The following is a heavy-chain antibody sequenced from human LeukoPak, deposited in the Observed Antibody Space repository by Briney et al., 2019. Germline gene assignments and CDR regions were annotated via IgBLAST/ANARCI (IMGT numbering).Heavy chain of an antibody. CDR1: SGSISSYY. V-gene: IGHV4-59*01. CDR3: ARGSGVN. J-gene: IGHJ4*02. Sequence: SETLSLTCTVSSGSISSYYWSWIRQPPGKGLEWIGYIYYSGNTKYNPSLKSRVTISVDTSKNQFSLHLSSVTAADTAVYYCARGSGVNWGQGTLVTVSS. D-gene: IGHD3-3*01. CDR2: IYYSGNT.